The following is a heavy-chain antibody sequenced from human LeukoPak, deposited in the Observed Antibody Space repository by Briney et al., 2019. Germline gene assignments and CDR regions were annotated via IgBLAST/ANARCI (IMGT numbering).Heavy chain of an antibody. CDR3: ARARSGWDAFDI. J-gene: IGHJ3*02. V-gene: IGHV3-33*01. CDR1: GFTFSSYG. D-gene: IGHD3-22*01. Sequence: GGSLRLSCAASGFTFSSYGMHWVRQAPGKGLEGVAVIWYDGSNKYYADSVKGRFTISRDNSKNTLYLQMNSLRAEDTAVYYCARARSGWDAFDIWGQGTMVTVSS. CDR2: IWYDGSNK.